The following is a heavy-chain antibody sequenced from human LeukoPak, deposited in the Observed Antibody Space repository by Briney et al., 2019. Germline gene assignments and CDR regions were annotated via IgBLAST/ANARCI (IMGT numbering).Heavy chain of an antibody. CDR1: GGSISSYY. D-gene: IGHD3-3*01. V-gene: IGHV4-4*07. CDR3: ARHTPYYDSWSGLEAYYMDV. CDR2: IYTSGST. Sequence: SETLSLTCTVSGGSISSYYWSWIRQPAGKGLEWIGRIYTSGSTNYNPSLKSRVTMSVDTSKNQFSLKLGSVTAADTAVYYCARHTPYYDSWSGLEAYYMDVWGKGTTVAVSS. J-gene: IGHJ6*03.